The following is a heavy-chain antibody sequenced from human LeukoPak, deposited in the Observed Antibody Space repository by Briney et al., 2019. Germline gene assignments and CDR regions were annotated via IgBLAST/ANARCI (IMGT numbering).Heavy chain of an antibody. CDR1: GYTFTSYD. CDR3: ARTRKGGSGYYTPPDY. CDR2: MNPNSGNT. D-gene: IGHD3-3*01. J-gene: IGHJ4*02. V-gene: IGHV1-8*01. Sequence: ASVKVSCKASGYTFTSYDINWVRQAPGQGLEWMGWMNPNSGNTGYTQKFQGRVTMTRNTSVSTAYMELSSLRSEDTAMYYCARTRKGGSGYYTPPDYWGQGTLVTVSS.